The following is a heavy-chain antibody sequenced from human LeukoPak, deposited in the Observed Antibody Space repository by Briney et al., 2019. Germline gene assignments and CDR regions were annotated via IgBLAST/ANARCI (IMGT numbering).Heavy chain of an antibody. J-gene: IGHJ4*02. CDR1: GGSISSSSYY. D-gene: IGHD3-22*01. CDR3: ARLPTFYYDSSGYHYDY. CDR2: TAGSGISK. V-gene: IGHV3-23*01. Sequence: ETLSLTCTVSGGSISSSSYYWGWIRQAPGRGLEWASSTAGSGISKDYADSVKGRFTISKDKSKNTLYLQMDNLRAEDTGVYFCARLPTFYYDSSGYHYDYWGQGTLVTVSS.